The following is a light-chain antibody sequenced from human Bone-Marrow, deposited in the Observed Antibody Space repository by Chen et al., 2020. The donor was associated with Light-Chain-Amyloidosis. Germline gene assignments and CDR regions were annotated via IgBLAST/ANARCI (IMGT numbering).Light chain of an antibody. Sequence: QSLLTQPPSASGTPGQRVTISFSGSRSNIGSNTVNWYQQFPGTAPKVLIYSHTQRPSGVPDRFSGSKSGTSASLAISGLQSDDEADYYCAAWDDSLNGWVFGGGTKLTVL. CDR2: SHT. CDR1: RSNIGSNT. CDR3: AAWDDSLNGWV. J-gene: IGLJ3*02. V-gene: IGLV1-44*01.